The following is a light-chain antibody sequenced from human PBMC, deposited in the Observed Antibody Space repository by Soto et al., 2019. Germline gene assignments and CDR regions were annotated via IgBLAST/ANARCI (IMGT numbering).Light chain of an antibody. CDR3: QQYGSPPFT. V-gene: IGKV3-20*01. CDR1: QSVPTNY. J-gene: IGKJ4*01. Sequence: EIVLTQSPGTLSLSPGERATLSCRASQSVPTNYLAWYQQKPGQAPRLLIYGASIRATGIPDRFSGSGSGTDFTLTISRLEPEDFAVYYCQQYGSPPFTFAGGTKVEIK. CDR2: GAS.